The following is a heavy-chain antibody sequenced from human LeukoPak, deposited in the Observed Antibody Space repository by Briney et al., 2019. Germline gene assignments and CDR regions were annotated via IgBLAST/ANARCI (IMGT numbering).Heavy chain of an antibody. D-gene: IGHD6-13*01. CDR1: GFTFSSYA. Sequence: GGSLRLSCAASGFTFSSYAMHWVRQAPGKGLEWVAVISYDGSNKYYADSVKGRFTISRDNSKNTLYLQMNSLRAEDTAVYYCARGIAAAGTALYNWGQGTLLTVSS. CDR2: ISYDGSNK. CDR3: ARGIAAAGTALYN. J-gene: IGHJ4*02. V-gene: IGHV3-30*04.